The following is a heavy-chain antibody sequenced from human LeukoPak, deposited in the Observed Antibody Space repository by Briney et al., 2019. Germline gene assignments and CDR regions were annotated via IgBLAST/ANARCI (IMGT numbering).Heavy chain of an antibody. CDR3: ARDIGITGTTLLDY. J-gene: IGHJ4*02. Sequence: TGGSLRLSCAASGFTFSSYSMNWVRQAPGKGLEWVSYISSSSSTIYYADSVKGRFTISRDNAKNSLYLQMNSLRAEDTAVYYCARDIGITGTTLLDYWGQGTLVTVSS. D-gene: IGHD1-7*01. CDR2: ISSSSSTI. V-gene: IGHV3-48*01. CDR1: GFTFSSYS.